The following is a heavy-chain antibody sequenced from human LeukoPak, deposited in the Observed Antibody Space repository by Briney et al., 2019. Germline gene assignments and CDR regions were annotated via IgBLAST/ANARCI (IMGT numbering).Heavy chain of an antibody. Sequence: SETLSLTCTVSGGSISSGGYYWSWIRQHPGKGLEWIGYIYYSGSTYYNPSLKSRVTISVDTSKNQFSLKLSSVTAADTAVYYCARSTCYYDSSGYFFEAFDIWGQGTMVTVSS. CDR3: ARSTCYYDSSGYFFEAFDI. D-gene: IGHD3-22*01. CDR2: IYYSGST. CDR1: GGSISSGGYY. V-gene: IGHV4-31*03. J-gene: IGHJ3*02.